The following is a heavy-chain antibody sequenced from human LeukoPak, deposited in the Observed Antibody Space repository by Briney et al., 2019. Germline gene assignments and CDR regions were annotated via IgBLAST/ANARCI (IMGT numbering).Heavy chain of an antibody. CDR1: GYTLTELS. Sequence: ASVKASCKVSGYTLTELSMHWVRQAPGKGLEWMGGFDPEDGETIYAQKFQGRVTITADKSTSTAYMELSSLRSEDTAVYYCARVEVADLYSGSYYVDYWGQGTLVTVSS. D-gene: IGHD1-26*01. CDR3: ARVEVADLYSGSYYVDY. CDR2: FDPEDGET. V-gene: IGHV1-24*01. J-gene: IGHJ4*02.